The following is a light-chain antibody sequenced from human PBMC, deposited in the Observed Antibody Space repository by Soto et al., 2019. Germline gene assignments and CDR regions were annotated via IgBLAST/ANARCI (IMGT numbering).Light chain of an antibody. CDR1: QSVSTN. CDR3: QQYNNWPYP. V-gene: IGKV3-15*01. Sequence: EIVMTQSPATLSVSPGERDTLSCRASQSVSTNLAWYQQKPGQPPRLLIYGAYTRATGIPARCSGSGSGTEFTLTISSLQSEDVAVYYGQQYNNWPYPFGQGTKLEI. CDR2: GAY. J-gene: IGKJ2*01.